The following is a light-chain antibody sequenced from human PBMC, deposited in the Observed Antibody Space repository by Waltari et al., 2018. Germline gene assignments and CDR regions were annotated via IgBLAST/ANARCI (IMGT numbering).Light chain of an antibody. J-gene: IGKJ1*01. CDR3: LHDYGYPRT. CDR2: GTS. Sequence: TQLTQSPSSLSASVGDRVILTCRASEDIRKDLAWYQQQPGKAPKVLIYGTSILHSGVPSRFSGSGSGTDFTLTITNLQPEDFATYFCLHDYGYPRTFGQGTKVEVK. CDR1: EDIRKD. V-gene: IGKV1-6*01.